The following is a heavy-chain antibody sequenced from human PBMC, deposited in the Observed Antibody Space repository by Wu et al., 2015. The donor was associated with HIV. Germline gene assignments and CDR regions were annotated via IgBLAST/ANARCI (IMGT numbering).Heavy chain of an antibody. D-gene: IGHD3-3*01. J-gene: IGHJ4*02. CDR3: ARGDYANYDFWSAYPSY. CDR1: GGAFNTYG. V-gene: IGHV1-69*04. CDR2: IIPIHAIT. Sequence: QVQLVQSGAEVKRPGSSVKVSCKASGGAFNTYGFSWVRQAPGQGLEWMGGIIPIHAITDYAQRFQGRVTITADEATSTAYMELNRLRSEDTAVYYCARGDYANYDFWSAYPSYWGQGTLVTVSS.